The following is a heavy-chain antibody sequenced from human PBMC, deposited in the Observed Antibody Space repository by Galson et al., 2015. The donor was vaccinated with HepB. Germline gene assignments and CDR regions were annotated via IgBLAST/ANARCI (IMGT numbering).Heavy chain of an antibody. J-gene: IGHJ6*02. D-gene: IGHD6-13*01. Sequence: SLRLSCAASGFTFSNYWMHWVRRGPGKGLVWVSRIKSDGSSTRYADSVKGRFTISRDNAKNTLYLQMNSLRAEDTAVYYCARDTAAVGGYYYYGMDVWGQGTTVTVSS. CDR2: IKSDGSST. V-gene: IGHV3-74*01. CDR3: ARDTAAVGGYYYYGMDV. CDR1: GFTFSNYW.